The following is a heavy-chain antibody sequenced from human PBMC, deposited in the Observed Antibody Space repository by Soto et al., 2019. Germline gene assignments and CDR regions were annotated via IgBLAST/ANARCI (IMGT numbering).Heavy chain of an antibody. V-gene: IGHV4-34*01. CDR3: ATMEPHNDFWSANYYFAY. Sequence: QVQLQQWGTGLLKSSETLSLNCAVYGGSFSPYYWSWVRQPPGKGLEWIGETDQSGGTYYNPSLKSRVTVSLDTSKNQFSLEVKSVTAADTAVYFCATMEPHNDFWSANYYFAYWGQGTLVTVSS. CDR2: TDQSGGT. D-gene: IGHD3-3*01. J-gene: IGHJ4*02. CDR1: GGSFSPYY.